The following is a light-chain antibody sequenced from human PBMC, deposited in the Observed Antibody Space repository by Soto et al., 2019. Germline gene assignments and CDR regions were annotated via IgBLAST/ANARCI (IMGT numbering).Light chain of an antibody. Sequence: EVVLTQSPGTLSLSPGERATLSCRTSQSVTSSYLACYQQKPGQAPRLLIYGASTRATSIPDRFFASGSGTHFTLTIIRLEPEDFAVYYCQQHGNSPFTFGPGTKVDLK. V-gene: IGKV3-20*01. CDR1: QSVTSSY. CDR3: QQHGNSPFT. CDR2: GAS. J-gene: IGKJ3*01.